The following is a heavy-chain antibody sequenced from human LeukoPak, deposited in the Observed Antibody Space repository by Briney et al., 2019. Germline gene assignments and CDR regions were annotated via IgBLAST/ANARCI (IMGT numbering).Heavy chain of an antibody. D-gene: IGHD3-22*01. CDR1: GITLSNYG. J-gene: IGHJ4*02. Sequence: DPGGSLRLSCAVSGITLSNYGMSWVRQAPGKGLEWVAGISDSGGRTNYADSVKGRSTISRDNPKNTLYLQMNSLRAEDTAVYFCAKRGVVIRVILVGFHKEAYYFDSWGQGALVTVSS. CDR2: ISDSGGRT. V-gene: IGHV3-23*01. CDR3: AKRGVVIRVILVGFHKEAYYFDS.